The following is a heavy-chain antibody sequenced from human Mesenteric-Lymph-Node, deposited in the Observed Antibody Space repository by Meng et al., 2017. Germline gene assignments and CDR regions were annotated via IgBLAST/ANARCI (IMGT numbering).Heavy chain of an antibody. CDR2: VYHSGST. CDR3: TRVAAAGNEWFDP. D-gene: IGHD6-13*01. Sequence: GLREESGRVLGTPSATMSPTCAVSGGSSSSSNWWGWVRQPPGKGLEWIREVYHSGSTNYNPSLKSRVTISVDKSKNQFSLKLSSVTAADTAVYYCTRVAAAGNEWFDPWGQGTLVTVSS. V-gene: IGHV4-4*02. CDR1: GGSSSSSNW. J-gene: IGHJ5*02.